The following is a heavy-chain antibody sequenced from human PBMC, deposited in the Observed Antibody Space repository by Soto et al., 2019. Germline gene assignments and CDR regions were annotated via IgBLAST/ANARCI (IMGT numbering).Heavy chain of an antibody. CDR1: GFTFDDYA. Sequence: PRLSCAASGFTFDDYAMHWVRQVPGKGLEWVSGINWNSGSIGYGESVKGRFAISRDNAKNSLHLQMNSLSAEDTAFYYCVKDESINWYSGHFRHWGQGTLVTVSS. D-gene: IGHD6-13*01. CDR3: VKDESINWYSGHFRH. CDR2: INWNSGSI. V-gene: IGHV3-9*01. J-gene: IGHJ1*01.